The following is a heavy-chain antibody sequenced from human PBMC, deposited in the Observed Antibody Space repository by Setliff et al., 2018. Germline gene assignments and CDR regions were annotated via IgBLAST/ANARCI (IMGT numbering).Heavy chain of an antibody. Sequence: ASVKVSCKASGYTFTSFGFGWVRAAPGHRLEWRGWGSVYNVKTKNAQKFQGRVTMTTATSTRTAYMELSSLRSEDTAVYYCARDREQWLVPSYYYYYYGMDVWGQGTTVTVSS. CDR3: ARDREQWLVPSYYYYYYGMDV. V-gene: IGHV1-18*01. D-gene: IGHD6-19*01. CDR2: GSVYNVKT. CDR1: GYTFTSFG. J-gene: IGHJ6*02.